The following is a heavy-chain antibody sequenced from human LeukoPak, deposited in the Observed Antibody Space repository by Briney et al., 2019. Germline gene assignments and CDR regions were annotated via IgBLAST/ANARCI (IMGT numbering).Heavy chain of an antibody. V-gene: IGHV3-7*01. Sequence: GSLRLSCVVSGYTFSGHWMNWVRQAPGKGLEWVANIKEDGSEKFYVDSVKGRFTISRDNAKNSLYLQMNSLRAADTAVYYCAVRNYFDYWGQGTLVTVSS. CDR2: IKEDGSEK. CDR1: GYTFSGHW. J-gene: IGHJ4*02. CDR3: AVRNYFDY.